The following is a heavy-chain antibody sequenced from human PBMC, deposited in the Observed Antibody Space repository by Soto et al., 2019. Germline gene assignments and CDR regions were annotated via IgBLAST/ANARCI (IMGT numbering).Heavy chain of an antibody. Sequence: GGSLRLSCAASGFTFSDYYMSWIRQAPGKGLEWVSYISSSGSTIYYADSVKGRFTISRDNAKNSLYLQMNSLRAEDTAVYYCARDNLLWFGELLSYYYYYYMDVWGKGTTVTVSS. D-gene: IGHD3-10*01. J-gene: IGHJ6*03. V-gene: IGHV3-11*01. CDR1: GFTFSDYY. CDR3: ARDNLLWFGELLSYYYYYYMDV. CDR2: ISSSGSTI.